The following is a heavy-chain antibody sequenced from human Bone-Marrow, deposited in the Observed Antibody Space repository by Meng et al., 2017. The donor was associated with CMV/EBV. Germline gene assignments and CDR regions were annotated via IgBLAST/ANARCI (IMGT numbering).Heavy chain of an antibody. D-gene: IGHD2-2*01. CDR3: ARAPGVVPAPWDY. CDR2: INRSGGST. Sequence: ASVKVSCKASGYTFTSYYMHWVRQDPGQGLEWMGIINRSGGSTSYAQKFQGRVTMTRDTSTSTVYMELSSLRSEDTAVYYCARAPGVVPAPWDYWGQGTLVTVSS. CDR1: GYTFTSYY. V-gene: IGHV1-46*01. J-gene: IGHJ4*02.